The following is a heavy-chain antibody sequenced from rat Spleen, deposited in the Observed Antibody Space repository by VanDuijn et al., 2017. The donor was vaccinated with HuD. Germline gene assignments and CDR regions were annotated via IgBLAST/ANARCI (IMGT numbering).Heavy chain of an antibody. CDR1: GFTFSSYW. CDR2: INTDGGST. CDR3: AREPPHSYFDF. V-gene: IGHV5-58*01. Sequence: EVQLVETGGGLVRPGRSLKLSCVASGFTFSSYWMYWIRQAPGKGLEWVSSINTDGGSTSYPDSVKGRFTISRDNAQNTLYLQMSKLGSEDTAIYYCAREPPHSYFDFWGPGTMVTVSS. D-gene: IGHD3-8*01. J-gene: IGHJ1*01.